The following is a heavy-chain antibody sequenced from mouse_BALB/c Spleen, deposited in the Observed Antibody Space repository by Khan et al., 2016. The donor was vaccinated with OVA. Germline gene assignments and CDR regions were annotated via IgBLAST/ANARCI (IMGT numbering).Heavy chain of an antibody. CDR2: ISPGSGDT. CDR1: GYTFTDYY. D-gene: IGHD1-2*01. V-gene: IGHV1-77*01. J-gene: IGHJ3*01. Sequence: QVQLQQSGAELARPGASVKLSCKASGYTFTDYYINWVKQRTGQGLEWIGEISPGSGDTYYNEKLKGKATLTADKSSTTAYMQLSSLTSVASAVYFCARRNYFGYTFAYWGQGTLVTVSA. CDR3: ARRNYFGYTFAY.